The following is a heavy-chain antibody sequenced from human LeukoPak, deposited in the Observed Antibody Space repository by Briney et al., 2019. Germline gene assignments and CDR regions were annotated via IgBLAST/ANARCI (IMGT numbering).Heavy chain of an antibody. CDR1: GGSISDTSYY. V-gene: IGHV4-39*01. CDR2: IYHTGTT. CDR3: ARQECNGGSCYSRASCFDP. Sequence: PSETLSLTCNVSGGSISDTSYYWGWIRQPPGKGLEWIGSIYHTGTTYYSPSLKSRVTISVHTSKNQFSLKLSSVTAADTAVYYCARQECNGGSCYSRASCFDPGGQGTLVTVSS. D-gene: IGHD2-15*01. J-gene: IGHJ5*02.